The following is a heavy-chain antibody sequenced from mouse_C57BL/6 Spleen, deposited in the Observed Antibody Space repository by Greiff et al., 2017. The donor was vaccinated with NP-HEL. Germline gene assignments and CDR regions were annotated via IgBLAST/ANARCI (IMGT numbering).Heavy chain of an antibody. V-gene: IGHV1-26*01. CDR2: INPNNGGT. Sequence: VQLQQSGPELVKPGASVKISCKASGYTFTDYYMNWVKQSHGKSLEWIGDINPNNGGTSYNQKFKGKATLTVDKSSSTAYMELRSLTSEDSAVYYCARANYYGRSYWYFDVWGTGTTVTVSS. CDR1: GYTFTDYY. D-gene: IGHD1-1*01. J-gene: IGHJ1*03. CDR3: ARANYYGRSYWYFDV.